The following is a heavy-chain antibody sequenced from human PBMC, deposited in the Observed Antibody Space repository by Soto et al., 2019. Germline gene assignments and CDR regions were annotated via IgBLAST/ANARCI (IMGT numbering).Heavy chain of an antibody. D-gene: IGHD5-18*01. J-gene: IGHJ6*02. CDR2: IGTAGDT. V-gene: IGHV3-13*01. CDR1: GFTFSSYD. CDR3: ARDGYRYGYGYGMDV. Sequence: GGSLRLSCAASGFTFSSYDMHWVRQATGKGLEWVSAIGTAGDTYYPGSVKGRFTISRENAKNSLYLQMNSLRAGDTAVYYCARDGYRYGYGYGMDVWGQGTTGTVSS.